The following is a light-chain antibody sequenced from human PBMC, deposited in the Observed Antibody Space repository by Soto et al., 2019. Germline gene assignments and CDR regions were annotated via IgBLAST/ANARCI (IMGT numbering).Light chain of an antibody. CDR1: QSVSSSY. CDR2: ATS. V-gene: IGKV3-20*01. Sequence: EIVLTQSPGTLSLSSGERAPLSCRASQSVSSSYLAWYQQKPGQAPRLLVYATSSRATGIPDRFSGSGSGTDFTLTISRLEPEDFAVSYCQQYGSSSFTFGQGTKLEIK. J-gene: IGKJ2*01. CDR3: QQYGSSSFT.